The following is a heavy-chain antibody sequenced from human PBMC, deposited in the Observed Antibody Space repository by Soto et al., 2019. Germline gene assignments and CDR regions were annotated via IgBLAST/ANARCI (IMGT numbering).Heavy chain of an antibody. CDR3: ARGGSSDWQVAFDF. CDR2: VNHNGRN. CDR1: GGSFSCYC. D-gene: IGHD6-19*01. J-gene: IGHJ3*01. V-gene: IGHV4-34*01. Sequence: SETLSLTCTVYGGSFSCYCWNWIRQSPGKGLEWIGKVNHNGRNNYNPSLKSRVTISMDMSKNQFSLKLTSVTAADTAVYYCARGGSSDWQVAFDFWGQGTMVTVSS.